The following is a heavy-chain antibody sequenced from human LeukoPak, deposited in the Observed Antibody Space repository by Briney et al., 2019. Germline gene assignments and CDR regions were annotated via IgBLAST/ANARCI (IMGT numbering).Heavy chain of an antibody. CDR2: INPNSGGT. CDR3: ARDVTMVRGAIFDY. Sequence: ASVKVSCKASGGTFSSYAISWVRQAPGQGLAWMGWINPNSGGTNYAQKFQGRVTMTSDTSISTAYMELSRLRSDDTAVYYCARDVTMVRGAIFDYWGQGNLVTVSS. V-gene: IGHV1-2*02. D-gene: IGHD3-10*01. J-gene: IGHJ4*02. CDR1: GGTFSSYA.